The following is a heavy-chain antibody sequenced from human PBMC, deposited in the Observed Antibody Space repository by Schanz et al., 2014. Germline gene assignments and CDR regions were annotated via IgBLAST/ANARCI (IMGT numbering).Heavy chain of an antibody. CDR3: ARGRGFYDY. CDR1: GGTFSSYT. Sequence: QLQLVQSGAEVKKPGSSVKVSCKLSGGTFSSYTISWMRQAPGQGLEWMGKIIPVLNIATYAQRFQGRVSITADTSTNTAYMELSSLKSEDTAVYYCARGRGFYDYWGQGTLVTVSS. J-gene: IGHJ4*02. V-gene: IGHV1-69*02. CDR2: IIPVLNIA. D-gene: IGHD3-10*01.